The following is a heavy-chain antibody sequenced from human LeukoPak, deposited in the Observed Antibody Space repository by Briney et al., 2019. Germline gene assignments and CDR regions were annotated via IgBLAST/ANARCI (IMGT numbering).Heavy chain of an antibody. CDR1: GFTFSDYY. Sequence: GGSLRLSCAASGFTFSDYYMSWIRQAPGKGLEWVSYISSSGSTIYYAGSVKGRFTISRDNAKNSLYLQMNSLRAEDTAVYYCARDGGIAARPGDYYYYYGMDVRGQGTTVTVSS. CDR3: ARDGGIAARPGDYYYYYGMDV. D-gene: IGHD6-6*01. V-gene: IGHV3-11*01. CDR2: ISSSGSTI. J-gene: IGHJ6*02.